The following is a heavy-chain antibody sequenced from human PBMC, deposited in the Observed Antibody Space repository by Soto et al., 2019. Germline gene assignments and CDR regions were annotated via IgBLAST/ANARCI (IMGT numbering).Heavy chain of an antibody. Sequence: QVQLQESGPELVKPSQTLSLTCSVSGGSITTNGHYWTWIRQHPGQGLEWIAYIYYTGNSYLNPSLKSRLRISVATSKNQFSLELRSVTAADTAVYYCAREQWGFDSWGQGTLVTVSS. V-gene: IGHV4-31*03. CDR3: AREQWGFDS. CDR2: IYYTGNS. CDR1: GGSITTNGHY. J-gene: IGHJ4*02. D-gene: IGHD6-19*01.